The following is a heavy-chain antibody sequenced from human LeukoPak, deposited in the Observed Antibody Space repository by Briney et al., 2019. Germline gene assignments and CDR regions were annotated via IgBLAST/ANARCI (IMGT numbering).Heavy chain of an antibody. CDR1: GSTFSSYG. V-gene: IGHV3-33*01. D-gene: IGHD6-13*01. CDR2: IWYDGSNK. J-gene: IGHJ6*04. Sequence: GSLRLSCAASGSTFSSYGMHWVRQAPGKGLEWVAVIWYDGSNKYYADSVKGRFTISRDNSKNTLYLQMNSLRAEDTAVYYCARDRAAAGMYYYYGMDVWGKGTTVTVSS. CDR3: ARDRAAAGMYYYYGMDV.